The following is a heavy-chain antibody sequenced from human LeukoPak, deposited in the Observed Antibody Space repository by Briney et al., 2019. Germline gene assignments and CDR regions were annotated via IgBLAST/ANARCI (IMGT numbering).Heavy chain of an antibody. CDR1: GFSFSNCS. V-gene: IGHV3-21*01. CDR3: TREFCSGGSCYSGGY. J-gene: IGHJ4*02. Sequence: GGSLRLSCAASGFSFSNCSMNWFRQAPGKGLAWVSSISATSTYTYYADSLKGRFIISRDNAKNSVYLQMNSLRAEDTAVYYCTREFCSGGSCYSGGYWGQGALVTVSS. D-gene: IGHD2-15*01. CDR2: ISATSTYT.